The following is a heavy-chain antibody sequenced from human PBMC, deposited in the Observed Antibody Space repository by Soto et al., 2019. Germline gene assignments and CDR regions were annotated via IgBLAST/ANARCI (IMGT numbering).Heavy chain of an antibody. V-gene: IGHV3-33*01. Sequence: QVQLVESGGGVVQPGRSLRLSCAASGFSFSSYGMHWVRQAPGKGLEWVAVIYYDGSNEYYSDSVKGRFTISRDNSKNTLYLQMNSLRVEDTAVYYCARWWNDEEWVETMDFWGQGTTVTVSS. CDR3: ARWWNDEEWVETMDF. CDR2: IYYDGSNE. J-gene: IGHJ6*01. D-gene: IGHD1-1*01. CDR1: GFSFSSYG.